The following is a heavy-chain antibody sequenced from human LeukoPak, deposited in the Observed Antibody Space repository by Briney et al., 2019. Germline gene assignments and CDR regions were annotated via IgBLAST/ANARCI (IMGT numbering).Heavy chain of an antibody. CDR2: ISWNSGSI. Sequence: GGSLRLSCAASGFTVSSNYMSWVRQAPGKGLEWVSGISWNSGSIGYADSVKGRFTISRDNAKNSLYLQMNSLRAEDTAVYYCAREGLGTIFGVADYYYMDVWGKGTTVTVSS. CDR3: AREGLGTIFGVADYYYMDV. J-gene: IGHJ6*03. D-gene: IGHD3-3*01. CDR1: GFTVSSNY. V-gene: IGHV3-48*04.